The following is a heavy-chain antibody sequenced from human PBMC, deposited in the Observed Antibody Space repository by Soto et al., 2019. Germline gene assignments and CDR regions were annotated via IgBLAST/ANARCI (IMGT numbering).Heavy chain of an antibody. CDR2: IYWDGDK. V-gene: IGHV2-5*02. CDR1: GFSLSTSGAA. Sequence: QINLIESGPTLVKPTQTLTLTCTCSGFSLSTSGAAVGWVRQPPGRALEWLALIYWDGDKRYNASLGNRLTITKDTSMNQVVLTLTNVDPADTSTYYCAHRATMTSFGLIIDHGIWCDPWGQGTRVIVSS. D-gene: IGHD3-22*01. J-gene: IGHJ5*02. CDR3: AHRATMTSFGLIIDHGIWCDP.